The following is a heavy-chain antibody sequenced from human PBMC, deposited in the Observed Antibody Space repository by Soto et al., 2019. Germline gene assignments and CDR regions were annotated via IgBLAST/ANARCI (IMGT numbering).Heavy chain of an antibody. Sequence: GESLKISCNGSGYSLAGYWITWVRQKPGKGLEWMGRIDPSDSQTYYSPSFRGHVTISVTKSITTVFLQWSSLRASDTAMYYCARQIYDSDTGPNFQYYFDSWGQGATVTVSS. CDR1: GYSLAGYW. D-gene: IGHD3-22*01. J-gene: IGHJ4*02. V-gene: IGHV5-10-1*01. CDR3: ARQIYDSDTGPNFQYYFDS. CDR2: IDPSDSQT.